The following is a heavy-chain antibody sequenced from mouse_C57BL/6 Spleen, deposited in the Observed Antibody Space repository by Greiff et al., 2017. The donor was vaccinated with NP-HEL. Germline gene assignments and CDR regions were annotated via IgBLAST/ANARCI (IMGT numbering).Heavy chain of an antibody. CDR3: AILYYGYPAWFAY. J-gene: IGHJ3*01. V-gene: IGHV2-3*01. CDR1: GFSLTSYG. D-gene: IGHD2-2*01. Sequence: QVQLKESGPGLVAPSQSLSITCTVSGFSLTSYGVSWVRQPPGKGLEWLGVIWGEGSTNYHSALISRLSIRKDNSKSQVFLKLNSRQTDDTATYYCAILYYGYPAWFAYWGQGTLVTVSA. CDR2: IWGEGST.